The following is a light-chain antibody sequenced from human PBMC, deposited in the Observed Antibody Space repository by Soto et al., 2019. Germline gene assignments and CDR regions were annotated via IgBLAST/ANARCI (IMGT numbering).Light chain of an antibody. J-gene: IGLJ2*01. V-gene: IGLV2-14*03. CDR1: SSDIGAYNY. CDR3: SSYTSTTTLV. CDR2: DVS. Sequence: SALTQPASVSGSPGQSITISCTGTSSDIGAYNYVSWYQQHPGKAPQVMIYDVSNRPSGVSNRFSGSKSGNTASLTISGLQAEDEADYYCSSYTSTTTLVFGGGTKLTVL.